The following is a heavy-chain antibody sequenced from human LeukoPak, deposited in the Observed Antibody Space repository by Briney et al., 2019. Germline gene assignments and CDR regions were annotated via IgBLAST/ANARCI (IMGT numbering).Heavy chain of an antibody. CDR1: GFTFSSYA. CDR3: ARDSEDSGVDY. J-gene: IGHJ4*02. Sequence: GGSLRLSCAASGFTFSSYAMHWVRQAPGKGLEWVSYISSSSSTIYYADSVKGRFTISRDNAKNSLYLQMNSLRAEDTAVYYCARDSEDSGVDYWGQGTLVTVSS. CDR2: ISSSSSTI. D-gene: IGHD3-10*01. V-gene: IGHV3-48*01.